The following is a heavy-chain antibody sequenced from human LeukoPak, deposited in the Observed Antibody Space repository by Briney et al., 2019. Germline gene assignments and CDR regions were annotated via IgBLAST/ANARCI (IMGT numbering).Heavy chain of an antibody. J-gene: IGHJ5*02. CDR1: GGSFSGYY. CDR2: INHSGST. Sequence: SETLSLTRAVYGGSFSGYYWSWIPEPPGTGLEWSGEINHSGSTNYTPSLKSRVTISVDTSKNQFSLKLSSVTAADTAVYYCARAPNLGYCSGGSCYSGNWFDPWGQGTLVTVSS. D-gene: IGHD2-15*01. CDR3: ARAPNLGYCSGGSCYSGNWFDP. V-gene: IGHV4-34*01.